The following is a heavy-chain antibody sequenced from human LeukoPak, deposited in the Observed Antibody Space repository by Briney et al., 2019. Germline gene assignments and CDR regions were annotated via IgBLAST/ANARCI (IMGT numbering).Heavy chain of an antibody. CDR3: AKDRDYYDSSGYYNY. CDR1: GYIFSSYG. J-gene: IGHJ4*02. D-gene: IGHD3-22*01. Sequence: GGSLRLSCAASGYIFSSYGMHWVRQAPGKGLEWVAFIRYEGNNEYYADSVKGRFTVSRDNSKKTLYLQMNSLRAEDTAVYYCAKDRDYYDSSGYYNYWGQGTLVTVSS. CDR2: IRYEGNNE. V-gene: IGHV3-30*02.